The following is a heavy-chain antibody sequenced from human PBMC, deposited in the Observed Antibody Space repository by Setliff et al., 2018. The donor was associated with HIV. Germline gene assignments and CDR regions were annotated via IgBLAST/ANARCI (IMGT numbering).Heavy chain of an antibody. CDR1: GYTLASFG. D-gene: IGHD6-6*01. V-gene: IGHV1-18*01. J-gene: IGHJ4*02. CDR3: ARGMDDSRSSVWYY. CDR2: IGGDNGIP. Sequence: ASVKVSCKASGYTLASFGISWVRQAPGQGPEWVGWIGGDNGIPSYAQKLRDRVTLTADTSTKTVFMELRSLRSDDTAVYYCARGMDDSRSSVWYYWGQGTLVTVSS.